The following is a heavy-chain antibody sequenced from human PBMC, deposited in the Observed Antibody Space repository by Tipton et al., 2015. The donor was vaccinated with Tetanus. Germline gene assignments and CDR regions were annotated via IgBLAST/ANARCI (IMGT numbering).Heavy chain of an antibody. V-gene: IGHV1-18*04. J-gene: IGHJ6*02. CDR3: ARDSPQGLVSYYYYGMDV. D-gene: IGHD6-19*01. CDR2: ISAYNGNT. Sequence: QVQLVQSGAEVKKPGASVKVSCKTSGYTFTDYYINWVRQAPGQGLEWMGWISAYNGNTNYAQKLQGRVTMTTDTSTSTAYMELRSLRSDDTAVYYCARDSPQGLVSYYYYGMDVWGQGTTVTVSS. CDR1: GYTFTDYY.